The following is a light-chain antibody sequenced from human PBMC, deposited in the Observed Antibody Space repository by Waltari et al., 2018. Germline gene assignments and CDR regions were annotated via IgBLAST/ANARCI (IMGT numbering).Light chain of an antibody. CDR2: DAS. Sequence: EIVLTQSPATLSLSPGERATISCRASQSVSSYLAWYQQKPGQAPRLLIYDASNRATGIPARFSGSGSGTDFTLTISSLEPEDFAVYYCQQRSNWLTFGGGTKVELK. CDR1: QSVSSY. V-gene: IGKV3-11*01. CDR3: QQRSNWLT. J-gene: IGKJ4*01.